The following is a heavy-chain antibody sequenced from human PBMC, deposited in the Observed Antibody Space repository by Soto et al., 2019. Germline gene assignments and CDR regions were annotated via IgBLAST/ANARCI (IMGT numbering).Heavy chain of an antibody. CDR1: GFTFSSYT. CDR3: VRTIVGATKGGWFDP. D-gene: IGHD1-26*01. Sequence: EVQLSESGGGLVQPGGSLRLSCTASGFTFSSYTMSWVHQAPGKGLEWVSSFSGRDATTYYADSVKGRFTISRDNSKNTLYLQMNSLRAEDTALYFCVRTIVGATKGGWFDPWGQGALVTVSS. V-gene: IGHV3-23*01. J-gene: IGHJ5*02. CDR2: FSGRDATT.